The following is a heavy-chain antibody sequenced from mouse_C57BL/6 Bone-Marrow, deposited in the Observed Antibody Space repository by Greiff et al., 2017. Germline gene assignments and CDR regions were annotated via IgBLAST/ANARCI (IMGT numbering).Heavy chain of an antibody. J-gene: IGHJ2*01. V-gene: IGHV2-9-1*01. D-gene: IGHD1-1*01. CDR1: GFSLTSYA. CDR2: IWTGGGT. Sequence: VQLQESGPGLVAPSQSLSITCTVSGFSLTSYAISWVRQPPGKGLEWLGVIWTGGGTNYNSALKSRMSISKDNSKSQVFLKMNSLQTDDTARYYCARMYYGSSYEVGHWGEGTTLTVSA. CDR3: ARMYYGSSYEVGH.